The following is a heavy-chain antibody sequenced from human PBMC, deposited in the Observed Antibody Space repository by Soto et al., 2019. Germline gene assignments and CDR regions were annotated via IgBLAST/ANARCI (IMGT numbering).Heavy chain of an antibody. Sequence: QVQLVQSGAEVKKPGSSVKVSCKASGGTFSSYAISWVRQAPGQGLEWMGGIIPIFGTANYAQKFQGRVTITADESTSTAYMELSSLRYEDTAVYYCARVPRPYDFWSGYFDYWGQGTLVTVSS. J-gene: IGHJ4*02. CDR3: ARVPRPYDFWSGYFDY. D-gene: IGHD3-3*01. CDR1: GGTFSSYA. V-gene: IGHV1-69*12. CDR2: IIPIFGTA.